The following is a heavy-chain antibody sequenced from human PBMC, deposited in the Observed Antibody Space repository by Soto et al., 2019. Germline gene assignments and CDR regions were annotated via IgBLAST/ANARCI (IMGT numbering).Heavy chain of an antibody. CDR1: GYTFTSYD. CDR3: ARASYYDFGSGYYSSYYGMDV. J-gene: IGHJ6*02. V-gene: IGHV1-8*01. Sequence: ASVKVSCKASGYTFTSYDINWVRQATGQGLEWMGWMNPNSGNTGYAQKFQGRVTMTRNTSISIAYMELSSLRSEDTAVYYCARASYYDFGSGYYSSYYGMDVWGQGTTVTVAS. CDR2: MNPNSGNT. D-gene: IGHD3-3*01.